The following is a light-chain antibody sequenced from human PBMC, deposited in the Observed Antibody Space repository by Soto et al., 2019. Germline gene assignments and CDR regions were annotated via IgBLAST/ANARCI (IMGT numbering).Light chain of an antibody. V-gene: IGKV1-5*03. CDR1: QTISSW. CDR3: QQYNSYSEA. Sequence: IQMTQSPSALSGTVGDRVTITCRASQTISSWLAWYQQKPGKAPKLLIYKASTLKSGVPSRFSGSGSGTEFTLTISSLQPDDFATYYCQQYNSYSEAFGQGTRLEI. J-gene: IGKJ5*01. CDR2: KAS.